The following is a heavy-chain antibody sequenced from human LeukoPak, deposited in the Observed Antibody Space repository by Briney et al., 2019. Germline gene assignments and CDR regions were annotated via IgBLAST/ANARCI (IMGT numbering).Heavy chain of an antibody. CDR1: GGSISSYY. D-gene: IGHD5-24*01. CDR3: ARGDGYNYS. V-gene: IGHV4-59*01. J-gene: IGHJ4*02. Sequence: PSETLSLTCTVSGGSISSYYWSWIRQPPGKGLEWIGYIYYSGSTNYNPSLKSRVTISVDTSKNQFSLKLSSVTAADTAVYYCARGDGYNYSWGQGTLVTVSS. CDR2: IYYSGST.